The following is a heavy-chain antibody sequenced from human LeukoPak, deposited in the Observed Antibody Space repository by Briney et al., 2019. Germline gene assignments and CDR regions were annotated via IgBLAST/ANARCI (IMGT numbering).Heavy chain of an antibody. Sequence: PGGSLRLSCAASGFTVSSNCMSWVRQAPGKGLEWVSVIYSGGSTYYADSVKGRFTISRHNSKNTLYLQMNSLRAEDTAVYYCARDKPQLRFLEWSNAYYYFDYWGQGTLVTVSS. CDR3: ARDKPQLRFLEWSNAYYYFDY. V-gene: IGHV3-53*04. D-gene: IGHD3-3*01. CDR1: GFTVSSNC. J-gene: IGHJ4*02. CDR2: IYSGGST.